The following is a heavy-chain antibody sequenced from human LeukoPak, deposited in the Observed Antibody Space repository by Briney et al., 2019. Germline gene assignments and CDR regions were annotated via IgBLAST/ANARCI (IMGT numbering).Heavy chain of an antibody. D-gene: IGHD6-19*01. CDR3: ARGLAVAL. Sequence: SETLSLTCAVSGGSFSDNYWSWIRQPPGKGLEWIGEISQSGNTNYNPSLKSRVTLSVQTSKNQFSLNLRSVAAADTAVYYCARGLAVALWGQGPWSPSPQ. V-gene: IGHV4-34*01. J-gene: IGHJ1*01. CDR1: GGSFSDNY. CDR2: ISQSGNT.